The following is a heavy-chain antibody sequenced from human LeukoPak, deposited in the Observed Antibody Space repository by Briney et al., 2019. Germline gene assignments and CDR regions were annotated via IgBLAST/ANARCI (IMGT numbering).Heavy chain of an antibody. CDR1: GGTFSSYV. V-gene: IGHV1-69*04. J-gene: IGHJ4*02. Sequence: ASVKVSCKASGGTFSSYVISWVRQAPGQGLEWMGRIIPILGIANYAQKFQGRVTITADKSTSTAYMELSSLRSEDTAVYYCASGAVAGHFDYWGQGTLVTVSS. D-gene: IGHD6-19*01. CDR2: IIPILGIA. CDR3: ASGAVAGHFDY.